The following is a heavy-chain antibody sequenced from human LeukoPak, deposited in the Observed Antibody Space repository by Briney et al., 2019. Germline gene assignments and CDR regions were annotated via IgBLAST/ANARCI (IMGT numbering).Heavy chain of an antibody. V-gene: IGHV1-8*01. D-gene: IGHD6-13*01. Sequence: ASVKVSCKASGYAFSSYDINWVRQATGQGLEWMGWMNPKSGNTGYAQKFQGRVTMTRNTSISTAYMELSNLRSEDTAIYYCATSRSSLQQLVRHCDFWGQGTLATVSS. CDR2: MNPKSGNT. CDR3: ATSRSSLQQLVRHCDF. CDR1: GYAFSSYD. J-gene: IGHJ4*02.